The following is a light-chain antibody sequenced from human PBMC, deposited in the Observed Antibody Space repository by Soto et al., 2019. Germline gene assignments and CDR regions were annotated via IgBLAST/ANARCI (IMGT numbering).Light chain of an antibody. Sequence: EFVFTQSPSTVSLSPGERAILSCRASQSVAGSLAWYQQKPGQAPRLLIYDISTRAAAIPARFSGSGSGTDFTLTVSSLEPEDFALYYCQQRSNRITFGQGTRLEIK. V-gene: IGKV3-11*01. CDR2: DIS. J-gene: IGKJ5*01. CDR1: QSVAGS. CDR3: QQRSNRIT.